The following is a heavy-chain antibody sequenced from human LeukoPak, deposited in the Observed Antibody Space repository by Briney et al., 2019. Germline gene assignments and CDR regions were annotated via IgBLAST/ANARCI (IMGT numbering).Heavy chain of an antibody. J-gene: IGHJ4*02. CDR1: VGSISSGDYI. D-gene: IGHD2-15*01. V-gene: IGHV4-30-4*01. CDR3: TRGLPSDKIDY. Sequence: SETLSLTCTVSVGSISSGDYICAWIRHPPGKCLEWIGRMHYGGSPSYNPSLQSRVTISADTSKNQFSLSLYSVTAADTAVYYCTRGLPSDKIDYWGQGTLITVSS. CDR2: MHYGGSP.